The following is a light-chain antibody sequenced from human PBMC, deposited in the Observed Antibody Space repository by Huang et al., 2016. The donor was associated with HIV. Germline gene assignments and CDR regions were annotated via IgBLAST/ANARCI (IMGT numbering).Light chain of an antibody. Sequence: DIVMTQSPDSLAVSLGERATINCKSSQTILHDSESRNYLAWYQQKPGQPPKLLIHWASIRKSGVPYRFSGSGSGTDFTLTISSLQAEDVSVYYCQQYYSSPFTFGPGTNVDI. CDR1: QTILHDSESRNY. J-gene: IGKJ3*01. CDR2: WAS. CDR3: QQYYSSPFT. V-gene: IGKV4-1*01.